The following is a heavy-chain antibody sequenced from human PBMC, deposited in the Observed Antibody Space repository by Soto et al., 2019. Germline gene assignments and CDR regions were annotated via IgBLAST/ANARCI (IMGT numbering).Heavy chain of an antibody. CDR1: GYTFTSHD. CDR3: ARDMSTT. J-gene: IGHJ5*02. CDR2: MNPNSGHT. V-gene: IGHV1-8*01. D-gene: IGHD2-2*01. Sequence: QVQLVQSGAEVKKPGSSAKVSCKASGYTFTSHDINWMRQATGQGLEWMGWMNPNSGHTNYAQKFQGRVTMTRDTSISTAYMELTNLRYEDTAIYYCARDMSTTWGQGNLVTVSS.